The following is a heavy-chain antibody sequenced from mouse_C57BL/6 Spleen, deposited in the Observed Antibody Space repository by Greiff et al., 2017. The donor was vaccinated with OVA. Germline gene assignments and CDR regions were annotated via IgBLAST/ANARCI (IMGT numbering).Heavy chain of an antibody. V-gene: IGHV1-69*01. CDR1: GYTFTSYW. CDR3: ARRIGNSLDV. CDR2: IDPSDSYT. J-gene: IGHJ1*03. D-gene: IGHD2-1*01. Sequence: VQLQQPGAELVMPGASVKLSCKASGYTFTSYWMHWVKQRPGQGLEWIGEIDPSDSYTNYNQKFKVKSTLTVDKSSSTAYMQLSSLTSEDSAVYYCARRIGNSLDVWGTGTTVTVSS.